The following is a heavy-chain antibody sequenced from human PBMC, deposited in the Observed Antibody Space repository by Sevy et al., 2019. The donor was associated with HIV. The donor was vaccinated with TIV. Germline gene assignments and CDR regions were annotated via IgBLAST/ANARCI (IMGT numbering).Heavy chain of an antibody. Sequence: GGSLRLSCAASVFTFSSYGMHWVRQAPGKGLEWVAFIRYDGSNKYYADSVKGRFTISSDNSKNTLYQQMNSLRAEDTAVYYCAKDPHLYYDILTGSLYFDYWGQGTLVTVSS. J-gene: IGHJ4*02. CDR2: IRYDGSNK. CDR3: AKDPHLYYDILTGSLYFDY. V-gene: IGHV3-30*02. CDR1: VFTFSSYG. D-gene: IGHD3-9*01.